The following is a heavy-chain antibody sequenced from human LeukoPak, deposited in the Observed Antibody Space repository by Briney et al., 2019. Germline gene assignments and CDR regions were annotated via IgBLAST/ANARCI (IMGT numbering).Heavy chain of an antibody. D-gene: IGHD2-15*01. V-gene: IGHV1-18*01. CDR3: ARAWGVCSGGSCYYVY. CDR2: ISAYNGNT. J-gene: IGHJ4*02. CDR1: GYTFTSYG. Sequence: EASVKVSCKASGYTFTSYGISWVRQAPGQGLEWMGWISAYNGNTNYAQKLQGRVTMTTDTSTSTAYMELRSLRSDDTAVYYCARAWGVCSGGSCYYVYWGQGTLVTVSS.